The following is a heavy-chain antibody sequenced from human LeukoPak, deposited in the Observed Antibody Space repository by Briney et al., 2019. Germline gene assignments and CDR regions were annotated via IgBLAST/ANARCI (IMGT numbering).Heavy chain of an antibody. V-gene: IGHV3-48*04. CDR2: ISSSSSTI. J-gene: IGHJ4*02. CDR1: GFTFSSYS. CDR3: ARESLTYYDFWSGYYGGDY. D-gene: IGHD3-3*01. Sequence: GGSLRLSCAASGFTFSSYSMNWVRQAPGKGLEWVSYISSSSSTIYYADSVEGRFTISRDNAKNTLYLQMNSLRAEATAVYYCARESLTYYDFWSGYYGGDYWGQGTLVTVSS.